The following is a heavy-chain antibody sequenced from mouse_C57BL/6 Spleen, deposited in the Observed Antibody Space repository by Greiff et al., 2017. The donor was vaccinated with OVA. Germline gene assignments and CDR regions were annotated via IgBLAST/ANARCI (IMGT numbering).Heavy chain of an antibody. J-gene: IGHJ3*01. CDR3: ARGYDYDEGRFAY. CDR2: ISSGSSTI. CDR1: GFTFSDYG. V-gene: IGHV5-17*01. Sequence: EVKLVESGGGLVKPGGSLKLSCAASGFTFSDYGMHWVRQAPEKGLEWVAYISSGSSTIYYADTVKGRFTISRDNAKNTLFLQMTRLRTGETAMYYGARGYDYDEGRFAYWGQGTLVTVSA. D-gene: IGHD2-4*01.